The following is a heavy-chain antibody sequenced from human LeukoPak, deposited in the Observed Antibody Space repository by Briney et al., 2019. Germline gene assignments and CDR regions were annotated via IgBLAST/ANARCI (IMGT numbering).Heavy chain of an antibody. CDR2: ISGSGVST. Sequence: PGGSLRLSCAASGFSFSSYVMSWVRQAPGKGLEWVSVISGSGVSTYYADSVKGRFTISRDNSKNTLYLQMNSLRAEDTAVYYCAKVITQTDYWGQGTLVTVSS. CDR1: GFSFSSYV. CDR3: AKVITQTDY. D-gene: IGHD3-16*02. V-gene: IGHV3-23*01. J-gene: IGHJ4*02.